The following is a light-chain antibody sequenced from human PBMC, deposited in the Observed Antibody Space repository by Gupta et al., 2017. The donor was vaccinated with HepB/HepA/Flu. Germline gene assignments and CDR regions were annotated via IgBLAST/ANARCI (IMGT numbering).Light chain of an antibody. CDR1: SSTIGAGFP. V-gene: IGLV1-40*01. Sequence: QSVLAPPPSVSGAPGPRLTLSCIGSSSTIGAGFPVHWYQQLPGTVPNLLISDNNDRPSAVPDRFSASKSGTADSPAITGLQAEDEADDDCQSYDSRLSGSPVFGGGTKLTVL. CDR3: QSYDSRLSGSPV. CDR2: DNN. J-gene: IGLJ2*01.